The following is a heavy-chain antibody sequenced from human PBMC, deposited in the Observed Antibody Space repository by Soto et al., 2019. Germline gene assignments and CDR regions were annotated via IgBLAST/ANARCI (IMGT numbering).Heavy chain of an antibody. CDR3: ARGFRGYYDSRWYYTIFSYYGMDG. CDR2: IYHSGST. Sequence: SETLSLTCAVSGCSISSSNWWSGVRQPPGKGLEWIGEIYHSGSTNYNPSLKSRVTISVDKSENQFSLKLSSVTAADTAVYYCARGFRGYYDSRWYYTIFSYYGMDGCGQATMVTVSS. CDR1: GCSISSSNW. V-gene: IGHV4-4*02. D-gene: IGHD3-22*01. J-gene: IGHJ6*02.